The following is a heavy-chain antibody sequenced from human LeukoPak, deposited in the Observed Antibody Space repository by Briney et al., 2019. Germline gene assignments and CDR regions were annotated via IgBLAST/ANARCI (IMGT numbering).Heavy chain of an antibody. Sequence: PSETLSLTCAVYGGSFSGYYWSWIRQPPGKGLEWIGEINHSGSTNYNPSLKSRVTISVDTSKNQFSLKLSSVTAADTAVYYCARGRVKNTVWGSYRSGYYFDYWGQGTLVTVSS. CDR3: ARGRVKNTVWGSYRSGYYFDY. J-gene: IGHJ4*02. V-gene: IGHV4-34*01. D-gene: IGHD3-16*02. CDR2: INHSGST. CDR1: GGSFSGYY.